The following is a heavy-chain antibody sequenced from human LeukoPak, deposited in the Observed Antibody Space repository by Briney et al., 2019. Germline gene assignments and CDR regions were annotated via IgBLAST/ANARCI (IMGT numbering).Heavy chain of an antibody. CDR1: GFTFSSYA. J-gene: IGHJ5*02. CDR2: ISYDGSNN. CDR3: ARDPSYYGSGSYLSEYNWFDP. Sequence: GGSLRLSCAASGFTFSSYAMHWVRQAPGKGLEWVAVISYDGSNNYYADSVKGRFTISRDNSKNTLYPQMNSLRAEDTAVYYCARDPSYYGSGSYLSEYNWFDPWGQGTLVTVSS. D-gene: IGHD3-10*01. V-gene: IGHV3-30-3*01.